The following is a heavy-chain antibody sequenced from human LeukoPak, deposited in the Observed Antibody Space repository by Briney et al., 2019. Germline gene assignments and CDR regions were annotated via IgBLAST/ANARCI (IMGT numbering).Heavy chain of an antibody. J-gene: IGHJ1*01. CDR3: ARHTGQYFQH. CDR1: GGSISSSSYY. CDR2: IYYSGST. V-gene: IGHV4-39*01. D-gene: IGHD1-14*01. Sequence: SETLSLTCTVSGGSISSSSYYWGWIRQPPGKGLEWIGSIYYSGSTYYNPSLKSRVTISVDTSKNQFSLKLSSVTAADTAVYYCARHTGQYFQHWGQGTLVTVSS.